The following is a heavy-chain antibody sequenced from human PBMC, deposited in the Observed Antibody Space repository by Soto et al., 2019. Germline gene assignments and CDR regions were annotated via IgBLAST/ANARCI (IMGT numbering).Heavy chain of an antibody. J-gene: IGHJ4*02. Sequence: SETLSLTCTVSGGAISGYYWSWIRQPAGKGLEWIGRINTSGSTNYNPSLKIRVTMSVAASKNQFSLQLISVTAADTAMYYCARYKSDIEMPRLYYFDYWGQGTVVTVSS. CDR1: GGAISGYY. D-gene: IGHD5-12*01. CDR2: INTSGST. CDR3: ARYKSDIEMPRLYYFDY. V-gene: IGHV4-4*07.